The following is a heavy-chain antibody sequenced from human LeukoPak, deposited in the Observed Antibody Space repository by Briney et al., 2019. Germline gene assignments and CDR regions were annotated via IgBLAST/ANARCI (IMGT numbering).Heavy chain of an antibody. CDR2: INPNSGGT. CDR3: ARADRLHGGPYLIGP. D-gene: IGHD2-21*01. J-gene: IGHJ5*02. Sequence: AASVKVSCETSGYSFTDYYMHWVRQAPGQGLEWMGWINPNSGGTSSAQKFQGRVTMTRDTSITTVYMEVRWLTSDDTAVYYCARADRLHGGPYLIGPWGQGTLVTVSS. V-gene: IGHV1-2*02. CDR1: GYSFTDYY.